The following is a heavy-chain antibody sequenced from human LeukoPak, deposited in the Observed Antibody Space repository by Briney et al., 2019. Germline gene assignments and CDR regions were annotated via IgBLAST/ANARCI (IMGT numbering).Heavy chain of an antibody. CDR3: AKVCYDSSGYYGGYYFDY. D-gene: IGHD3-22*01. J-gene: IGHJ4*02. V-gene: IGHV3-23*01. CDR2: ISGSGGST. CDR1: GFTFSSYA. Sequence: GGSLRLSCAASGFTFSSYAMSWVRQAPGKGLEWVSAISGSGGSTYYADSVKGRFTISRDNSKNTLYLQMNSLRAEDTAVYYCAKVCYDSSGYYGGYYFDYWAREPWSPSPQ.